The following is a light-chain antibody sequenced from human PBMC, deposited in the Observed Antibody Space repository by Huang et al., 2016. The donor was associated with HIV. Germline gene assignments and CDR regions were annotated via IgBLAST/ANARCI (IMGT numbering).Light chain of an antibody. CDR1: QSVSSDY. CDR3: QQYGSSPFT. J-gene: IGKJ3*01. Sequence: EIVLTQSPGTLSLSPGESATLSCRASQSVSSDYLAWYQQKPGQAPRLLIYGASSRSPGIPDRFSGSGSGTDFTLTISRLDPEDFAVYYCQQYGSSPFTFGPGTKVDIK. CDR2: GAS. V-gene: IGKV3-20*01.